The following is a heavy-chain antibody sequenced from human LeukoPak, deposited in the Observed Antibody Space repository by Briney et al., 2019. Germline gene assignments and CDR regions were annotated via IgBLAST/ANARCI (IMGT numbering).Heavy chain of an antibody. CDR2: ISYDGSNK. CDR1: GFTFCSYA. D-gene: IGHD6-19*01. V-gene: IGHV3-30*17. J-gene: IGHJ4*02. Sequence: GGPLRLSCAPSGFTFCSYAMHGVRQAPEKGLEWVVVISYDGSNKYYADSVKGRFTIARDNSKNTLYLQMNSLRAEDTAVYYCARDRLAVAGSDFDYWGQGTLVTVSS. CDR3: ARDRLAVAGSDFDY.